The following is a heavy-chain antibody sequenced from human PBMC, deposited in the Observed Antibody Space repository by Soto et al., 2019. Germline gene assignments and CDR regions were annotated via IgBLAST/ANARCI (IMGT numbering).Heavy chain of an antibody. V-gene: IGHV2-5*02. CDR3: AHCRGGVASF. J-gene: IGHJ4*02. CDR2: VYWDDSK. CDR1: GFSLSTRDVG. D-gene: IGHD2-2*01. Sequence: QITLNESGPTLVKPTQTLTLTCTFSGFSLSTRDVGVGWIRQPPGEALEWLGVVYWDDSKTYSPSLEGRLTITKDPSKNQVVLRMTKMDPVETATYYCAHCRGGVASFWGQGTLVTVSS.